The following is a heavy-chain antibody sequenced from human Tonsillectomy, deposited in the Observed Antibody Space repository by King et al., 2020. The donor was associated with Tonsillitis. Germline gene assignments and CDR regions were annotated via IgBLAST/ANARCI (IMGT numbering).Heavy chain of an antibody. CDR2: IYSGGSST. Sequence: VQLVESGGGLVQPGGSLRLSCAASGFTFSSYAMSWVRQAPGKGLEWVSGIYSGGSSTYYADSVKGRFTISRDNSKNTLYLQMNSLRAEDTAVYYCAKGVSSSGWYVQAFDIWGQGTMVTVSS. J-gene: IGHJ3*02. V-gene: IGHV3-23*03. CDR1: GFTFSSYA. D-gene: IGHD6-19*01. CDR3: AKGVSSSGWYVQAFDI.